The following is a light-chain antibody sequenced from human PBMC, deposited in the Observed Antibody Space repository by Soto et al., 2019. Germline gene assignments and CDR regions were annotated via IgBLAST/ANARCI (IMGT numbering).Light chain of an antibody. CDR3: HQSHSTPWT. CDR1: QSISRY. CDR2: AAS. J-gene: IGKJ1*01. Sequence: DIQMTQSPSSLSASVGERVAITCRASQSISRYLNWYRQQPGKAPKLLIYAASSLQSAVPSRFSGSGSVTDFSLTIRSLQPEDFASYYCHQSHSTPWTFAQGTKVEIK. V-gene: IGKV1-39*01.